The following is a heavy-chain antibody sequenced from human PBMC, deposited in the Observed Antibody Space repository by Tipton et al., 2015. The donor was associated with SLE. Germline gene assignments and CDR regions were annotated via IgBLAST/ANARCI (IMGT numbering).Heavy chain of an antibody. CDR3: ARAGWSGYDTDY. CDR1: GGSISSGSYY. V-gene: IGHV4-61*09. D-gene: IGHD3-3*01. J-gene: IGHJ4*02. Sequence: LRLSCTVSGGSISSGSYYWSWIRQPAGKGLEWIGHIYTSGSTNYNPSLKSRVTISVDTSKNQFSLKLSSVTAADTAVYYCARAGWSGYDTDYWGQGTLVTVSS. CDR2: IYTSGST.